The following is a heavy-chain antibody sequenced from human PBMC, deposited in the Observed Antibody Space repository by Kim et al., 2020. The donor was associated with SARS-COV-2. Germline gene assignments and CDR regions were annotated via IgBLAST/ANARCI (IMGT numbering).Heavy chain of an antibody. J-gene: IGHJ4*02. V-gene: IGHV3-74*01. Sequence: GGSLRLSCAASGFTFSSYWMHWVRQAPGKGLVWVSRINSDGSSTSYADSVKGRFTISRDNAKNTLYLQMNSLRAEDTAVYYCASARAGYDFWSGYYQYYFDYWGQGTLVTVSS. CDR2: INSDGSST. CDR3: ASARAGYDFWSGYYQYYFDY. CDR1: GFTFSSYW. D-gene: IGHD3-3*01.